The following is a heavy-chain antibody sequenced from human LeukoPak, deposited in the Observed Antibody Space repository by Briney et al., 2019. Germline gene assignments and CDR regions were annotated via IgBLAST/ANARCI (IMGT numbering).Heavy chain of an antibody. CDR1: GGSISSYY. Sequence: ASETLSLTCTVSGGSISSYYWSWIRQPAGKGLEWIGRIYTSGGTNYNPSLKSRVTMSVDTSKNQFSLKLSSVTAADTAVYYCARGVRWLPDDAFDIWGQGTMVTVSS. J-gene: IGHJ3*02. V-gene: IGHV4-4*07. CDR3: ARGVRWLPDDAFDI. D-gene: IGHD5-24*01. CDR2: IYTSGGT.